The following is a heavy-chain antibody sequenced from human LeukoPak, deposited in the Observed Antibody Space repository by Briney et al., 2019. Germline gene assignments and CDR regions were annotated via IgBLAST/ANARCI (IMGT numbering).Heavy chain of an antibody. CDR2: INHSGST. V-gene: IGHV4-34*01. CDR3: ARGWTVRGVITPGY. J-gene: IGHJ4*02. D-gene: IGHD3-10*01. Sequence: SETLSLTCTVSGGSISSYYWSWIRQPPGKGLEWIGEINHSGSTNYNPSLKSRVTISVDTSKNQFSLKLSSVTAADTAVYYCARGWTVRGVITPGYWGQGTLVTVSS. CDR1: GGSISSYY.